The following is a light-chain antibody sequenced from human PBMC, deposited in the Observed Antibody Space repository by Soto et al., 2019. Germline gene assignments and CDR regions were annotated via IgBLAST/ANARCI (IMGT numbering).Light chain of an antibody. J-gene: IGLJ2*01. V-gene: IGLV1-47*01. Sequence: QSVLTQPPSASGTPGQRVTISCSGSSSNIGSNYVYWYQQLPGTAPQLLIYRNNQRPSGVPDRFSGSKSGTSASLAISGLRSEDEADYYCAAWDDSLSGNVVFGGGTKVTVL. CDR3: AAWDDSLSGNVV. CDR1: SSNIGSNY. CDR2: RNN.